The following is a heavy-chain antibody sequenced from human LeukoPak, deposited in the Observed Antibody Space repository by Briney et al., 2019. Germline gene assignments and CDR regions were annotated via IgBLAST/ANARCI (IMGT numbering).Heavy chain of an antibody. J-gene: IGHJ6*03. CDR2: VDHTGST. D-gene: IGHD4-11*01. Sequence: PSETLSLTCTVSDDSITMYYWTWIRQPPGNGLEWIGYVDHTGSTKFNPSLNGRVSISRDTSNNFFSLRLRSVTAADTAVYFCARGRVSSSTWYSTYYYYFYMDVWGKGTTVTVSS. CDR3: ARGRVSSSTWYSTYYYYFYMDV. V-gene: IGHV4-59*01. CDR1: DDSITMYY.